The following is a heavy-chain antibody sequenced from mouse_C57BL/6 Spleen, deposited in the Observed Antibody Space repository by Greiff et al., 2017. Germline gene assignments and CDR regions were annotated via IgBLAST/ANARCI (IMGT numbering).Heavy chain of an antibody. Sequence: EVKLVESGGGLVKPGGSLKLSCAASGFTFSDYGMHWVRQAPEKGLAWVAYISSGSSTNYYADTVKGRFTISRDNAKNALFLQMTSLKSEDTAMYYCARRITTVGYFDVWGTRTTVSVAS. V-gene: IGHV5-17*03. J-gene: IGHJ1*03. CDR1: GFTFSDYG. D-gene: IGHD1-1*01. CDR2: ISSGSSTN. CDR3: ARRITTVGYFDV.